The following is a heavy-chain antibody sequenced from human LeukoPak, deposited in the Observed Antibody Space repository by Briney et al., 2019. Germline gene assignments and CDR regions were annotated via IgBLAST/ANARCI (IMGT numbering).Heavy chain of an antibody. CDR1: GFTFSDYS. J-gene: IGHJ4*02. CDR2: ISRSGDTI. CDR3: AGDHWNSGGVY. Sequence: GGSLRLSCAASGFTFSDYSMSWIRQAPGQGLEWVSYISRSGDTIDYADSVKGRFSISRDNATNSLYLQMNSLRAEDTAVYYSAGDHWNSGGVYWGQGTLVSVSS. V-gene: IGHV3-11*01. D-gene: IGHD1-7*01.